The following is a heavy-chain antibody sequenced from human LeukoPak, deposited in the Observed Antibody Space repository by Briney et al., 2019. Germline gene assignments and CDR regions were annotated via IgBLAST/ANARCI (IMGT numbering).Heavy chain of an antibody. J-gene: IGHJ4*02. CDR3: ARELSEMATISPFDY. CDR1: GFTFSNYA. CDR2: ISGSGGST. D-gene: IGHD5-24*01. V-gene: IGHV3-23*01. Sequence: GGSLRLSCAASGFTFSNYAMSWVRQAPGKGLEWVSAISGSGGSTYYADSVKGRFTISRDNSKNTLYLQMNSLRAEDTAVYYCARELSEMATISPFDYWGQGTLVTVSS.